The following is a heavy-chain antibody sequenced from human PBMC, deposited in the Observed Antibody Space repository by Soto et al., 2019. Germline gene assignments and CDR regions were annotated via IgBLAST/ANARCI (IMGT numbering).Heavy chain of an antibody. CDR1: GFTFSSYA. V-gene: IGHV3-23*01. CDR3: AKDHTVVIRDAFDI. CDR2: ISDSGTGT. D-gene: IGHD3-22*01. J-gene: IGHJ3*02. Sequence: EVQILESGGGLVQPGGSLRLSCAASGFTFSSYAMYWVRQAPGKGLEWVSGISDSGTGTYYADYVKGRFTISRDNSKNTVYLQMKSLRAEDTAVYYCAKDHTVVIRDAFDIWGQGTMVNVSS.